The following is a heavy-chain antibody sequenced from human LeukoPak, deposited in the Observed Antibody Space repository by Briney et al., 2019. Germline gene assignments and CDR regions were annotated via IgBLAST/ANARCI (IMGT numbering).Heavy chain of an antibody. CDR3: AREQQARHPNWFDP. J-gene: IGHJ5*02. CDR1: GFTLSSYW. V-gene: IGHV3-7*01. CDR2: INRDGIEK. D-gene: IGHD6-13*01. Sequence: GGSLRLSCAASGFTLSSYWMSWVRQAPGKGLEWVANINRDGIEKYYVDSVKGRFTISRDNAKNSLYLQMNSLRAEDTAVYFCAREQQARHPNWFDPWGQGTLVTVSS.